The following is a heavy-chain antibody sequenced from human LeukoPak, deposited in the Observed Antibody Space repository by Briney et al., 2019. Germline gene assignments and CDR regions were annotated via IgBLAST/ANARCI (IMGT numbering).Heavy chain of an antibody. CDR1: GYSLTELA. Sequence: GASVKVCCKISGYSLTELAIHWVRQGPGKGLEWMGGSDPEDVKTSFAEKFQGRVTFTEDTSTDTAFMELSRLRSDDTAVYYCATFQAYANSGHLRPYFDYWGQGTLVTVSS. CDR2: SDPEDVKT. D-gene: IGHD3-22*01. V-gene: IGHV1-24*01. CDR3: ATFQAYANSGHLRPYFDY. J-gene: IGHJ4*02.